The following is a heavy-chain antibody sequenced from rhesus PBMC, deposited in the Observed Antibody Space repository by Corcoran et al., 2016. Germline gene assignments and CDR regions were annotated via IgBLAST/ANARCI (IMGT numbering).Heavy chain of an antibody. CDR3: ARDRSSRFDV. V-gene: IGHV4-73*01. Sequence: QVKLQQWGVGLVKPSETLSLTCAAYGGSISGYYYWSWLRQPPGKGLEWIGYIYGNSASTNYNPSLKNRVTISKDTSKNQFSLKLSSVTAADTAVYYCARDRSSRFDVWGPGVLVTVSS. CDR1: GGSISGYYY. J-gene: IGHJ5-1*01. D-gene: IGHD3-40*01. CDR2: IYGNSAST.